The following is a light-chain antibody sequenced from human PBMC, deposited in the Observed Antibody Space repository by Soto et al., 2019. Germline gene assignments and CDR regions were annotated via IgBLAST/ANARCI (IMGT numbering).Light chain of an antibody. CDR3: QTWGSGIVV. V-gene: IGLV4-69*01. CDR2: LNSDGSH. CDR1: SGHSNYA. Sequence: QSVLTQSPSASASLGASVKLTCTLSSGHSNYAIAWHQQQSEKGPRYLVKLNSDGSHSKGDGIPDRFSGSSSEAERYLTISSLQSEDEADYYCQTWGSGIVVFGGGTKLTVL. J-gene: IGLJ2*01.